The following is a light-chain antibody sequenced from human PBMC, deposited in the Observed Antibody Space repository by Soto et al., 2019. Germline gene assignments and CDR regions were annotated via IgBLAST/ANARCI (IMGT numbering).Light chain of an antibody. CDR2: WAS. V-gene: IGKV4-1*01. CDR3: QQYYSTPLA. J-gene: IGKJ4*01. Sequence: DIVMTQSPDSLAVSLGERATINCKSSQSLLYRSNNRNYLSWYQQKPGHPPKLLIYWASTREYGVPDRFSGSGSGTDFTLTISSLQAEDVAVYYCQQYYSTPLAFGGGTKVEIK. CDR1: QSLLYRSNNRNY.